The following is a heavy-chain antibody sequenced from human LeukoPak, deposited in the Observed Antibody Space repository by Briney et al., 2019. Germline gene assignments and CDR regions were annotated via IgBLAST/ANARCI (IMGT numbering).Heavy chain of an antibody. CDR2: ISSSGGTT. V-gene: IGHV3-23*01. D-gene: IGHD2-8*02. CDR1: GFTFSSYA. Sequence: PGGSLRLSCAASGFTFSSYAMSWVRQAPGKGLEWVSAISSSGGTTYYADSVKGRFTISRDNSKNTLYLHVNSLRADDTAVYYCASHRTGNYPHSNFDYWGQGTLVTVSS. J-gene: IGHJ4*02. CDR3: ASHRTGNYPHSNFDY.